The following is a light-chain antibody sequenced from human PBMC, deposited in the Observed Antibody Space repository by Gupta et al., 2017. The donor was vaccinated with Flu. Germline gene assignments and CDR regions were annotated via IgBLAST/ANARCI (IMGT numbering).Light chain of an antibody. CDR3: QQYYNTPWT. V-gene: IGKV4-1*01. Sequence: DIVMTQSPDSLAVSLGERATINCKSSQSVLYSSNNKNYLAWYQQKPGQPPKLLIYWAFTRESGVPDRFSGSGSGTDFTLTISSLQAEDVAVYYCQQYYNTPWTFGQGTKLEIK. CDR1: QSVLYSSNNKNY. J-gene: IGKJ2*01. CDR2: WAF.